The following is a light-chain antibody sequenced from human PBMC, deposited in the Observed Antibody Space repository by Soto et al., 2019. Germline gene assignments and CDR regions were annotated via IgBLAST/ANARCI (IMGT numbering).Light chain of an antibody. CDR2: DAS. CDR3: QQYLNRPIST. Sequence: DIQMTQSPSSLSASVGDRVTITCQASQDISNYLNWYQQKPGKAPRLLIYDASNLETGVTSKFSGSGSGTYFTFRISRLKSEDIATSYCQQYLNRPISTFGPGTKVDIK. J-gene: IGKJ3*01. V-gene: IGKV1-33*01. CDR1: QDISNY.